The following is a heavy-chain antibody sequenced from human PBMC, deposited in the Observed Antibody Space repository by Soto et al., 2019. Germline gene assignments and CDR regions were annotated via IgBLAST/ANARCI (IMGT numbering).Heavy chain of an antibody. V-gene: IGHV1-69*06. CDR1: GGTFSSYA. J-gene: IGHJ4*02. Sequence: GASVKVSCKASGGTFSSYAISWVRQAPGQGLEWMGGITPIFGTANYAQKFQGRVTITADKSTSTAYMELSSLRSEDTAVYYCAREPHTSTTAVTNLYYFDYWGQGTLVTVSS. CDR2: ITPIFGTA. D-gene: IGHD4-17*01. CDR3: AREPHTSTTAVTNLYYFDY.